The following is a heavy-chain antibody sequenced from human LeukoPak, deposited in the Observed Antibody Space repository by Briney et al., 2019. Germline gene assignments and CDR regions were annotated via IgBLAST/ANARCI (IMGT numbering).Heavy chain of an antibody. CDR3: AKAPLGLGSPYYSTFDY. CDR2: VSYDGSKK. Sequence: QAGGSLRLSCAASGFTFSSYGMHWVRQPPGKGLEWVGFVSYDGSKKFYAGFVKGRFSISRDNSKNTLYVQMNSLRAEDTAEYYCAKAPLGLGSPYYSTFDYWGQGTLVSVSS. D-gene: IGHD3-22*01. J-gene: IGHJ4*02. V-gene: IGHV3-30*18. CDR1: GFTFSSYG.